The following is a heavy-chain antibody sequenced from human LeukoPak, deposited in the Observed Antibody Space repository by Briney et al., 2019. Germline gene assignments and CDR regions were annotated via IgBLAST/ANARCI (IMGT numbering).Heavy chain of an antibody. CDR2: ISSSSGYI. Sequence: PGGSLRLSCAASGFTFSSYSMNWVRQAPGKGLEWVSSISSSSGYIYYADSVKGRFTISRDNAKNSLYLQMNSLRAEDTAVYYCARGWKGSPGGFDYWGQGTLVTVSS. V-gene: IGHV3-21*01. CDR1: GFTFSSYS. D-gene: IGHD1-26*01. CDR3: ARGWKGSPGGFDY. J-gene: IGHJ4*02.